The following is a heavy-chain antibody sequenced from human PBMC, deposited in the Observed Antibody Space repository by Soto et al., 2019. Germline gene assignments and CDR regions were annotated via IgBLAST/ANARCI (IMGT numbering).Heavy chain of an antibody. V-gene: IGHV1-3*01. CDR2: INAGNGNT. CDR1: GYTFTSYA. Sequence: ASVKVSCKASGYTFTSYAMHWVRQAPGQRLEWMGWINAGNGNTKYSQKFQGRVTITRDTSASTAYMELSSLRSEDTAVYYCAIGGDIVVVPAAMGPYYFDYWGQGTLVTVSS. CDR3: AIGGDIVVVPAAMGPYYFDY. D-gene: IGHD2-2*01. J-gene: IGHJ4*02.